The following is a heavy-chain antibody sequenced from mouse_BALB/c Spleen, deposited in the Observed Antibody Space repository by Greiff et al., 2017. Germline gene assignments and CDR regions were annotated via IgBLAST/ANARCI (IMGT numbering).Heavy chain of an antibody. V-gene: IGHV1-9*01. Sequence: QVQLKQSGAELMKPGASVKISCKATGYTFSSYWIEWVKQRPGHGLEWIGEILPGSGSTNYNEKFKGKATFTADTSSNTAYMQLSSLTSEDSAVYYCARDTTVVARYWYFDVWGAGTTVTVSS. CDR2: ILPGSGST. J-gene: IGHJ1*01. CDR1: GYTFSSYW. D-gene: IGHD1-1*01. CDR3: ARDTTVVARYWYFDV.